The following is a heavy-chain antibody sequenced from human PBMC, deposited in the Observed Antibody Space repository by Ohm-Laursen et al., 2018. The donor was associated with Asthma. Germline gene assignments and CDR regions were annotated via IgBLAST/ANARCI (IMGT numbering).Heavy chain of an antibody. J-gene: IGHJ4*02. D-gene: IGHD3-10*01. CDR1: GGPITNHY. CDR3: ARDRAGGGY. CDR2: IDYSGTT. Sequence: SDTLSLTCTVSGGPITNHYWTWIRQPPGKGLEWLGFIDYSGTTNYNASLKSRVTISLDKSKTHFSLELTSVTAADTAVYYCARDRAGGGYWGQGTLVTVSS. V-gene: IGHV4-59*11.